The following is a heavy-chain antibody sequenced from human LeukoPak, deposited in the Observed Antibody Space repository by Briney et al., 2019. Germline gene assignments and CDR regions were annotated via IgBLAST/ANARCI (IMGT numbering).Heavy chain of an antibody. V-gene: IGHV1-24*01. D-gene: IGHD5-12*01. CDR2: FDPEDGET. J-gene: IGHJ4*02. CDR3: ATWGGIYSGYDYIY. CDR1: GYTLTELS. Sequence: GASVKVSCTVSGYTLTELSMHWVRQAPGKGLEWMGGFDPEDGETIYAQKFQGRVTMTEDTSTDTAYMELSSLRSEDTAVYYCATWGGIYSGYDYIYWGQGTLVTVSS.